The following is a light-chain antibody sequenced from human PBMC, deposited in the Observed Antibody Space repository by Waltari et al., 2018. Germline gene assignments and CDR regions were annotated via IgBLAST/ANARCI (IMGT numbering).Light chain of an antibody. CDR1: QGISSW. Sequence: DIQMTQSPSSLSASVGDKVTITCRASQGISSWLAWYQKKPGKAPKLLIYAASSLQSGVPSRFSGSGSGTDYTLTISSLQPEDFATYYCQQGYNTPYSFGQGTKVEIK. CDR2: AAS. V-gene: IGKV1-12*01. CDR3: QQGYNTPYS. J-gene: IGKJ2*03.